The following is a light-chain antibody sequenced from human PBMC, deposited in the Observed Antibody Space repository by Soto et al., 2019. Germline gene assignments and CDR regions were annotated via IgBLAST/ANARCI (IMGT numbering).Light chain of an antibody. CDR3: SSYTSSSTYV. CDR1: SSDVGGYIY. CDR2: DVS. J-gene: IGLJ1*01. Sequence: QSVLTQPASVSGSPGQSIIIYCTGTSSDVGGYIYVSWYQHHPGKAPKLMIYDVSNRPSGVSNRFSGSKSGNTASLTISGLQAEDDADYYCSSYTSSSTYVFGTGTKLTVL. V-gene: IGLV2-14*03.